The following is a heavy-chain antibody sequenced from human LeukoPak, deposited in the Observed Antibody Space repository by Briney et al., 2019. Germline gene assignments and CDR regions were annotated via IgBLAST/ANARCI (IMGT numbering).Heavy chain of an antibody. V-gene: IGHV1-18*01. D-gene: IGHD3-22*01. CDR2: ISAYNGNT. J-gene: IGHJ3*02. CDR3: ARGYRKSNYYDSSGYLTDAFDI. CDR1: GYTFTSYG. Sequence: GASVKVSCKASGYTFTSYGISWVRQAPGQGLEWMGWISAYNGNTNYAQKLQGRVTMTTDTSTSTAYMELRSLRSDDTAVYYCARGYRKSNYYDSSGYLTDAFDIWGQGTMVTVSS.